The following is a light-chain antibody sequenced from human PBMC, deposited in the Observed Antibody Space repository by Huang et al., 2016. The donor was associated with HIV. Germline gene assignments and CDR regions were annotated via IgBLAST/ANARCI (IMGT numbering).Light chain of an antibody. Sequence: EIVMTQSPATLSVSPGERATLSCRASQSIGSNLAWYQQRRGQAPRLLIYAASTRATGIPARFSGSGSGTEFTLTVSSLQSEDFAVYYCQQHNSWPRTFGQGTRVEL. CDR3: QQHNSWPRT. CDR1: QSIGSN. V-gene: IGKV3-15*01. CDR2: AAS. J-gene: IGKJ1*01.